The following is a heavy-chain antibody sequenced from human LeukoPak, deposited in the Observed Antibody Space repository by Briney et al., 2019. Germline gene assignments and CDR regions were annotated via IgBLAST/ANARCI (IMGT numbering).Heavy chain of an antibody. V-gene: IGHV6-1*01. CDR1: GDSVSSNSAA. D-gene: IGHD6-13*01. CDR2: TYYRSKWYN. CDR3: ARVKQQLTPLTYYMDV. Sequence: SQTLSLTCAISGDSVSSNSAAWNWIRQSPSRGLEWLGRTYYRSKWYNDYAVSVKSRITNNPDTSKNQFSLQLNSVTPEDTAVYYCARVKQQLTPLTYYMDVWGKGTTVTISS. J-gene: IGHJ6*03.